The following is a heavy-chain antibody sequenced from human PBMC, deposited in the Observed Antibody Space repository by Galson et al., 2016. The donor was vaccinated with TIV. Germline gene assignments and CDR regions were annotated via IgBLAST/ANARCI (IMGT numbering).Heavy chain of an antibody. CDR1: GYAFTSFF. V-gene: IGHV1-2*06. J-gene: IGHJ4*02. CDR2: VNPNSGGT. Sequence: SVKVSCKAFGYAFTSFFVHWVRQAPGQGLEWLGRVNPNSGGTAYAQKFEGRLTLTWDTSTSTIYMELNSLISGDTAVYYCARGGRGSAWYADYWGQGSPVTVSS. D-gene: IGHD6-13*01. CDR3: ARGGRGSAWYADY.